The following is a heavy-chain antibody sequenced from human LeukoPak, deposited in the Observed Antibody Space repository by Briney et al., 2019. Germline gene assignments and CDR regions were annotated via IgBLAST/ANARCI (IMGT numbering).Heavy chain of an antibody. V-gene: IGHV3-48*03. D-gene: IGHD2-15*01. CDR3: WRGFDYCGGGSCCNTYYGMDV. CDR2: ISSSGSTI. CDR1: GFTFSSYE. J-gene: IGHJ6*04. Sequence: GGSLRLSCAASGFTFSSYEMNWVRQAPGKGLEWVSYISSSGSTIYYADSVKGRFTISRDNAKNSLYLQMNSLRAEDTAVYYCWRGFDYCGGGSCCNTYYGMDVWGKGTTVT.